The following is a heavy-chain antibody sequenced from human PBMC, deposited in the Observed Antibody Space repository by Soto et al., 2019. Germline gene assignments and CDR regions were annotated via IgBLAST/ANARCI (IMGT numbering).Heavy chain of an antibody. J-gene: IGHJ5*02. V-gene: IGHV4-39*07. CDR3: ARAPGGVTGTDNWFAP. D-gene: IGHD3-16*01. CDR2: IYYSGST. CDR1: GGSISSSSYY. Sequence: SETLSLTCTVSGGSISSSSYYWGWIRQPPGKGLEWIGSIYYSGSTYYNPSLKSRVTISVDTSKNQFSLKLSSVTAADTAVYYCARAPGGVTGTDNWFAPWGQGTPVTVSS.